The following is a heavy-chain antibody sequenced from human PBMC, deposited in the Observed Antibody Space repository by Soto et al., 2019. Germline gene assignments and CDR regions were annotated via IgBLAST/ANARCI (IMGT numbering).Heavy chain of an antibody. D-gene: IGHD6-13*01. J-gene: IGHJ4*02. CDR3: ARDSSSWYFFDY. Sequence: QVQLVQSGAEVKKPGSSVKVSCKASGGTLSSFAISWVRQAPGQGLEWIGGIIPLWGSTSYAQKFQGRVTITADESTNTAYMELNVLRSEDTAVYYCARDSSSWYFFDYWGQGTLVTVSS. CDR1: GGTLSSFA. V-gene: IGHV1-69*01. CDR2: IIPLWGST.